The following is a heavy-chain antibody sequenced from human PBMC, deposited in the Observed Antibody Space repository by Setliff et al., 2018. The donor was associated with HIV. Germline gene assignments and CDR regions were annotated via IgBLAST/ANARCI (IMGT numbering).Heavy chain of an antibody. CDR2: IYTSGST. J-gene: IGHJ4*02. CDR3: AREPAAGAYYFDY. V-gene: IGHV4-61*02. Sequence: SETLSLTCSVSGGSISSGTDFWSWIRQPAGEGLEWIGRIYTSGSTKYNPSLDSRVTISVDTSKNQFSLNLRSVTAADTAVYYCAREPAAGAYYFDYWGQGTLVTVSS. CDR1: GGSISSGTDF. D-gene: IGHD6-13*01.